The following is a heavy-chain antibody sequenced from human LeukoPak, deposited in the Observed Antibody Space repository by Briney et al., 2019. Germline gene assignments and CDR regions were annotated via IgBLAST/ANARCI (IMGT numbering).Heavy chain of an antibody. V-gene: IGHV1-2*02. CDR3: AIGTKEGDRGAFDI. D-gene: IGHD1-7*01. CDR2: INPNSGGT. J-gene: IGHJ3*02. CDR1: GYTFTGYY. Sequence: GASVKVSCKASGYTFTGYYMHWVRQAPGQGLEWMGWINPNSGGTNYAQEFQGRVTITRDTSASTAYMELSSLRSEDMAVYYCAIGTKEGDRGAFDIWGQGTMVTVSS.